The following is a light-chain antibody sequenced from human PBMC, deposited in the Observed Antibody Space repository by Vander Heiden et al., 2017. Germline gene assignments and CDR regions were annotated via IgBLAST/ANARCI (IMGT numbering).Light chain of an antibody. Sequence: ESVLTQPPGTLSLSPGERATLSCRASLSVSSSYLAWYQQKPGQAPRLLIYDTSSRATGIPERFSGSGSGTDFTLTISRLEPEDFAVYYCQQYGSSPQTFGQGTKVEVK. CDR1: LSVSSSY. V-gene: IGKV3-20*01. CDR3: QQYGSSPQT. J-gene: IGKJ1*01. CDR2: DTS.